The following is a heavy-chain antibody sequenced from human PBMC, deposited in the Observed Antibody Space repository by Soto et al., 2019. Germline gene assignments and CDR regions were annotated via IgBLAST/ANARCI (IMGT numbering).Heavy chain of an antibody. CDR1: GYRFTSYW. D-gene: IGHD3-3*02. Sequence: PGESLKISCKGSGYRFTSYWISWVRQMPGKGLEWMGRIDPSNSYTHYSPSFHGHVTISADNSISTAYLQWSNLRASDTAIYYCAFLDTSLDFDFWGRGTLVTVSS. CDR3: AFLDTSLDFDF. CDR2: IDPSNSYT. V-gene: IGHV5-10-1*01. J-gene: IGHJ4*02.